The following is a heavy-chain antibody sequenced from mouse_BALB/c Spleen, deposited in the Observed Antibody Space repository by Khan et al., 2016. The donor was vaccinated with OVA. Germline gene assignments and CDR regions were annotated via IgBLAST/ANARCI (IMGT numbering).Heavy chain of an antibody. CDR1: GYTFTSYT. CDR3: VRRGGYHRSDGWFAY. J-gene: IGHJ3*01. D-gene: IGHD2-14*01. Sequence: QVQLKESGAELARPGASVKMSCKASGYTFTSYTMHWVKQRPGQGLEWIGYINPSNDYTNYNQNFKDKATLIVDKSSSTAYMQLSSLTSEDSSVYYCVRRGGYHRSDGWFAYWGQGTLVTVSA. CDR2: INPSNDYT. V-gene: IGHV1-4*01.